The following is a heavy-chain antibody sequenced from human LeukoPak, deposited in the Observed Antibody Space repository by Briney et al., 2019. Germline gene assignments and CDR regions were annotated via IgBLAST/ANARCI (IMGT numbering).Heavy chain of an antibody. CDR3: ARGRIAVAGNRYPKFDY. Sequence: SGPTLVNPTQTLTLTCTFSGFSLSTSGMCVSWIRQPPGKALKCLAAIDWDDDKYYSTSLMPRLTISKDTSKNQVVLTMTNMDPVDTATYFCARGRIAVAGNRYPKFDYWGQGTLVTVSS. V-gene: IGHV2-70*13. CDR2: IDWDDDK. D-gene: IGHD6-19*01. J-gene: IGHJ4*02. CDR1: GFSLSTSGMC.